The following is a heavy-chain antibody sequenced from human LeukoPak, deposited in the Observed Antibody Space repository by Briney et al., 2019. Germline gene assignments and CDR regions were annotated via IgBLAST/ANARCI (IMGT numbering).Heavy chain of an antibody. CDR3: ARGGPLGDTNRFDF. D-gene: IGHD1-14*01. J-gene: IGHJ4*02. CDR2: LAYDGTNK. V-gene: IGHV3-30*04. Sequence: GGSLRLSCAASGFTFASYAMHWVRQPPGKGLEWVTLLAYDGTNKQYADSVKGRFTISRDNSQNTVDLQMDSLRAEDTAVYYCARGGPLGDTNRFDFWGQGILVTVPS. CDR1: GFTFASYA.